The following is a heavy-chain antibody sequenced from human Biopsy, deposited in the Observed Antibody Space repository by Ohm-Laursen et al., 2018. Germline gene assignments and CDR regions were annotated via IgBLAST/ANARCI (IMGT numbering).Heavy chain of an antibody. D-gene: IGHD3-3*01. Sequence: PSDTLSLTCTVSGGSFTGHFLTWIRQPPGKGLQWIGSISNSGTTKSSPSLKSRVNISLHTSKNQLSLKLTSVTAADTAVYYCARLSTLFGVADFTDDWGQGTLVTVSS. CDR1: GGSFTGHF. CDR2: ISNSGTT. CDR3: ARLSTLFGVADFTDD. J-gene: IGHJ4*02. V-gene: IGHV4-59*08.